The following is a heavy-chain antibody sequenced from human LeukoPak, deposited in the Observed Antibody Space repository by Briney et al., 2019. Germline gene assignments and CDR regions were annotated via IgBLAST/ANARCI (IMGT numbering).Heavy chain of an antibody. CDR1: GGSINSGSYY. J-gene: IGHJ4*02. D-gene: IGHD6-13*01. CDR3: ARDRIAAAGRISLNYFDY. CDR2: IYTRGNT. Sequence: SETLSLTCTVSGGSINSGSYYWSWIRQPAGKGLEWIGRIYTRGNTNYNPSLKSRVTISVDTSKNQFSLKLSSVTAADTAVYYCARDRIAAAGRISLNYFDYWGQGTLVTVSS. V-gene: IGHV4-61*02.